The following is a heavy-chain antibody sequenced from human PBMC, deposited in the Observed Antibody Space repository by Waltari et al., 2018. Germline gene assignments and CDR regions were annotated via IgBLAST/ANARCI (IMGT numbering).Heavy chain of an antibody. CDR2: IYHSGNT. CDR3: ARYYYGSGEFDY. Sequence: QVQLQESGPGLVKPSETLSLTCAVSGYSISSGYYWGWIRQPPGKGLEWIGSIYHSGNTYYNPSLKSRVTISVDTSKNQFSLKLSSVTAADTAVYYCARYYYGSGEFDYWGQGTLVTVSS. V-gene: IGHV4-38-2*01. CDR1: GYSISSGYY. D-gene: IGHD3-10*01. J-gene: IGHJ4*02.